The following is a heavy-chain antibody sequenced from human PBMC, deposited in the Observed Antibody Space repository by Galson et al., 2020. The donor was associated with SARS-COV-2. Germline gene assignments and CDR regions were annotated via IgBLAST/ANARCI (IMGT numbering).Heavy chain of an antibody. D-gene: IGHD2-15*01. Sequence: SETLSLNCTVSGGSISSYYWSWIRQPPGKGLEWIGYIYYSGSTNYNPSLKSRVTISVDTSKNQFSLKLSYVTAADTAVYYCAIINCSGGSCFWFDPWGQGTLVTVSS. CDR2: IYYSGST. CDR1: GGSISSYY. V-gene: IGHV4-59*08. J-gene: IGHJ5*02. CDR3: AIINCSGGSCFWFDP.